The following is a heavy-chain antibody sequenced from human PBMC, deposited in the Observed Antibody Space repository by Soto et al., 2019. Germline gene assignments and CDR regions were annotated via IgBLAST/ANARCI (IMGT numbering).Heavy chain of an antibody. CDR1: GYTFTSYG. CDR2: ISAYNGNT. V-gene: IGHV1-18*01. D-gene: IGHD3-9*01. Sequence: ASVKVSCKASGYTFTSYGISWVRQAPGQGLEWVGWISAYNGNTNYAQKLQGRVIMTTDTSTSTAYMELRSLRSDDTAVYYCASLGNDILTLGPSWGQGTLVTVSS. CDR3: ASLGNDILTLGPS. J-gene: IGHJ4*02.